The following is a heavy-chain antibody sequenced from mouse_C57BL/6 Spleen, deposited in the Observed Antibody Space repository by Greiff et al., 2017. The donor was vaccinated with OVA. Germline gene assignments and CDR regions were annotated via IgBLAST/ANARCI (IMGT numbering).Heavy chain of an antibody. CDR1: GYTFTSYW. CDR2: IDPSDSYT. V-gene: IGHV1-69*01. J-gene: IGHJ2*01. CDR3: ARASSGYVYFDY. Sequence: QVQLQQPGAELVMPGASVKLSCKASGYTFTSYWMHWVKQRPGQGLEWIGEIDPSDSYTNYNQKFKGKSTLTVDKSSSTAYMQLSSLTSEDSAVYYCARASSGYVYFDYWGQGTTLTVSS. D-gene: IGHD3-2*02.